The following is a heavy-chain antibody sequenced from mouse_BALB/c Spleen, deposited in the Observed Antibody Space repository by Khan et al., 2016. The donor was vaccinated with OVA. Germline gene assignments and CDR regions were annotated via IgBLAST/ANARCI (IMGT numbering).Heavy chain of an antibody. CDR1: GYAFSNYW. CDR2: IYPGDGDT. D-gene: IGHD2-14*01. CDR3: ARSGYDYVAY. Sequence: QVQLKESGAELVRPGSSVKISCKASGYAFSNYWVNWVKQRPGQGLEWIGQIYPGDGDTSFYGQFRGIATLTADTYSSTAYILLSSLTSEDSAVYFCARSGYDYVAYWGQGTLVTVSA. J-gene: IGHJ3*01. V-gene: IGHV1-80*01.